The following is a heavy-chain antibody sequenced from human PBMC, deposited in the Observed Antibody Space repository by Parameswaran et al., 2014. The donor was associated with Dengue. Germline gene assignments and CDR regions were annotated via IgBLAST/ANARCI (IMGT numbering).Heavy chain of an antibody. CDR2: INPSGGST. CDR3: ARASGSYFYSLNIGYYYYGMDV. V-gene: IGHV1-46*01. Sequence: WVRQAPGQGLEWMGIINPSGGSTSYAQKFQGRVTMTRDTSTSTVYMELSSLRSEDTAVYYCARASGSYFYSLNIGYYYYGMDVWGQGTTVTVSS. D-gene: IGHD1-26*01. J-gene: IGHJ6*02.